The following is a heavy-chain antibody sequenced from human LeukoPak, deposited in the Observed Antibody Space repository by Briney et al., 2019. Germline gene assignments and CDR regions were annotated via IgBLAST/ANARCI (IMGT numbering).Heavy chain of an antibody. CDR1: GYTFTSYA. Sequence: ASVKVSCKASGYTFTSYAMNWVRQAPGQGLEWMGWINTNTGNPTYAQGFTGRFVFSLDTSVSTAYLQISSLRAEDTAVYYYARVDDYGDLNWFDPWGQGTLVTVSS. V-gene: IGHV7-4-1*02. CDR2: INTNTGNP. CDR3: ARVDDYGDLNWFDP. D-gene: IGHD4-17*01. J-gene: IGHJ5*02.